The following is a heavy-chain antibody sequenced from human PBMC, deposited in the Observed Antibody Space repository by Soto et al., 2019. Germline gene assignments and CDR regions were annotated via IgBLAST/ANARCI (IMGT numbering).Heavy chain of an antibody. D-gene: IGHD3-10*01. J-gene: IGHJ4*02. Sequence: PGGSLRLSWAAAGFTLSSFAMHWVRQAPGKGLEWVATTSYDGLNTFYGESVRGRFSISRDTSKNTLFLQMDSLKPEDTAVYFCAKSSSGLRDYFDSWGRGTLVTVSS. CDR3: AKSSSGLRDYFDS. CDR2: TSYDGLNT. CDR1: GFTLSSFA. V-gene: IGHV3-30-3*02.